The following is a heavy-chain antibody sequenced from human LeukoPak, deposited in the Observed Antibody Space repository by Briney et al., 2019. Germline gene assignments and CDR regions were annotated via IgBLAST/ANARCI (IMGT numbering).Heavy chain of an antibody. CDR2: IKRDGSEK. J-gene: IGHJ4*02. Sequence: GGSLRLSCAASGFTFNSYWMNWVRQAPGKGLEWVANIKRDGSEKYYVDSVKGRFTISRDNAKNSLDLQMNSLRVEDTAVYYCASSLLPRLWGQGTLVTVSS. CDR3: ASSLLPRL. CDR1: GFTFNSYW. V-gene: IGHV3-7*03.